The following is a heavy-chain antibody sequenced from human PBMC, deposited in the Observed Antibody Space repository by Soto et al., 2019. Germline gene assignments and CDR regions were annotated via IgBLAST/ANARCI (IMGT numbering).Heavy chain of an antibody. V-gene: IGHV3-7*03. CDR2: INQDGGVT. CDR3: ARSYRGSGRYFFDY. J-gene: IGHJ4*02. D-gene: IGHD6-19*01. CDR1: GFTFISSF. Sequence: GGSLRLSWVASGFTFISSFMGWIRQAPGKGLEWVANINQDGGVTYYVDSVEGRFTISRDNTKDSLYLQMNSLRGEDTAIYYCARSYRGSGRYFFDYWGQGTPVTVSS.